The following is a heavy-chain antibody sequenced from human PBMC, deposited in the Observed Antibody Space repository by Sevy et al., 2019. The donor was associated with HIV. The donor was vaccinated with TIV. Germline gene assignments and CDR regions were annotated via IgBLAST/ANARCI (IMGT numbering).Heavy chain of an antibody. D-gene: IGHD6-13*01. V-gene: IGHV4-59*11. Sequence: SETLSLTCTVSGGSISTHYWSWIRQPPGKGLEWIGYIQYSGSTNNNPSLKSRVTISIDTSKNQFSLKLSSVTAADTAVYYCARESIGAVGDFDHWGQGTLVTVSS. CDR1: GGSISTHY. CDR2: IQYSGST. J-gene: IGHJ4*02. CDR3: ARESIGAVGDFDH.